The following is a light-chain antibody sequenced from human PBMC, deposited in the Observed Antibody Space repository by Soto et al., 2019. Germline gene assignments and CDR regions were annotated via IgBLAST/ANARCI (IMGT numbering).Light chain of an antibody. CDR2: EAS. CDR3: CSFAGGATFV. V-gene: IGLV2-23*02. Sequence: QSVLTQPASVSGSPGQSITISCTGTSNDVGGYNLVSWYQHHPGKAPKLIIYEASKRPSGVSDRFSGSRSGNTASLTISVLQPEDEADYSCCSFAGGATFVFGGGTKLTVL. CDR1: SNDVGGYNL. J-gene: IGLJ2*01.